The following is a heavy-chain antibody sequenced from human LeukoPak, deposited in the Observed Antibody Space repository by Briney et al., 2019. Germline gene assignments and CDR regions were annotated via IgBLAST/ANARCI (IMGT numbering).Heavy chain of an antibody. CDR3: ARLWGKTTVTTGDWFDP. Sequence: SETLSLTCTVSGGSISSSSYYWGWIRQPPGKGLEWIGSFYHSGSAYYNPSLKSRVTISVDTSKNQFSLELYSVTAADTAVYYCARLWGKTTVTTGDWFDPWGQGTLVTVSS. V-gene: IGHV4-39*01. CDR2: FYHSGSA. D-gene: IGHD4-17*01. CDR1: GGSISSSSYY. J-gene: IGHJ5*02.